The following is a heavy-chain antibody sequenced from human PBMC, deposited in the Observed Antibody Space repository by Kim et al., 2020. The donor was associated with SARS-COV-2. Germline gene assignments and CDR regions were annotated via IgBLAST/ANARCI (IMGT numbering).Heavy chain of an antibody. CDR2: T. J-gene: IGHJ4*02. CDR3: ARHNVAVAFDY. V-gene: IGHV5-51*01. D-gene: IGHD6-19*01. Sequence: TRNSPSCQGQVTISADKSISTAYLQWSSLKASDTAMYYCARHNVAVAFDYWGQGTLVTVSS.